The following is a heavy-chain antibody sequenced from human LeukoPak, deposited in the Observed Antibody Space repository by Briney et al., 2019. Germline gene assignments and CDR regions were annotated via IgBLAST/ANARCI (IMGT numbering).Heavy chain of an antibody. CDR3: AKEGGSFSFADY. CDR2: IWYDGSNK. V-gene: IGHV3-33*06. J-gene: IGHJ4*02. CDR1: GFTFSSSG. D-gene: IGHD1-26*01. Sequence: GGSLRLSCGASGFTFSSSGLHCVRQAPGKGLEWVAVIWYDGSNKYYADSVRGRFTISRDDSKNKLYLQMNSLRADDTAIYYCAKEGGSFSFADYWGQGTLVTVSS.